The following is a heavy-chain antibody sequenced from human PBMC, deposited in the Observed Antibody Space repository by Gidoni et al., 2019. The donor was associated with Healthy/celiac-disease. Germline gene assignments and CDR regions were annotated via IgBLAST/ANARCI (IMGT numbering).Heavy chain of an antibody. V-gene: IGHV3-23*01. J-gene: IGHJ4*02. D-gene: IGHD4-17*01. Sequence: AMSWVRQAPGKGLEWVSAISGSGGSTYYADSVKGRFTISRDNSKNTLYLQMNSLRAEDTAVYYCAKDPPLNDYGDYGEFDYWGQGTLVTVSS. CDR1: A. CDR2: ISGSGGST. CDR3: AKDPPLNDYGDYGEFDY.